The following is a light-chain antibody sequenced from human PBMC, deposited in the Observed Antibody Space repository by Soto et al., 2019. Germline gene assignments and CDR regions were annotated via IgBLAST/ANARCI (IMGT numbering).Light chain of an antibody. CDR1: SSNIGAGYD. V-gene: IGLV1-40*01. CDR2: GNP. J-gene: IGLJ1*01. CDR3: QSYDNHLSPPSV. Sequence: QSVLTQPPSVSGAPGQRVTISCTGSSSNIGAGYDVHWYQQLPGTAPKLLIYGNPNRPSGVPDRFSASNSGTSASLAITGLQAEDEADYYCQSYDNHLSPPSVFGTRTKLTGL.